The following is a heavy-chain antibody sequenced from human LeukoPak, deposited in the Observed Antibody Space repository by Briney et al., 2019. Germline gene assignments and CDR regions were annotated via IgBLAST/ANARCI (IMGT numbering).Heavy chain of an antibody. V-gene: IGHV6-1*01. D-gene: IGHD6-19*01. Sequence: SQTLSLTCAISGDSVSSNSAAWNWIRQSLSRGLEWLGRTYFRSKWFNDYAVSVESRITISPDTSKNQFSLQLNSVTPEDMAVYYCARLKAVAGDFLYYYYYYGMDVWGQGTTVTVSS. CDR3: ARLKAVAGDFLYYYYYYGMDV. CDR1: GDSVSSNSAA. J-gene: IGHJ6*02. CDR2: TYFRSKWFN.